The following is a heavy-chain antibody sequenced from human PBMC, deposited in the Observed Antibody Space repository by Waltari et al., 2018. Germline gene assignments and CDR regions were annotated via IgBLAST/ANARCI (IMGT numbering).Heavy chain of an antibody. CDR3: AREELTGRGFDY. J-gene: IGHJ4*02. CDR1: GYTFTAYH. CDR2: INSNSGDR. D-gene: IGHD3-10*01. V-gene: IGHV1-2*02. Sequence: QVQLVQSGAEVKKPGASVKVSCKTSGYTFTAYHMQWVRQAPGQGLEWMGWINSNSGDRGYAQKFLGRVTMTRDTSVSTIYMELSGLKSDDTAVYYCAREELTGRGFDYWGQGTLVTVSS.